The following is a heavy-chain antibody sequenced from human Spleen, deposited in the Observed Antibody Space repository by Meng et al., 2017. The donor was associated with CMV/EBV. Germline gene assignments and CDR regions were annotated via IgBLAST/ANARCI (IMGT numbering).Heavy chain of an antibody. CDR3: VKDGFEQTGTFYFAY. CDR1: G. CDR2: IWYAGCTK. D-gene: IGHD1-1*01. Sequence: GLHWVRQAPGKSRQWLPTIWYAGCTKYYADSVKGRFSISRGNSKIAVNLLMSSLRVDDAAVYDCVKDGFEQTGTFYFAYWGQGVLVTVSS. J-gene: IGHJ4*02. V-gene: IGHV3-33*03.